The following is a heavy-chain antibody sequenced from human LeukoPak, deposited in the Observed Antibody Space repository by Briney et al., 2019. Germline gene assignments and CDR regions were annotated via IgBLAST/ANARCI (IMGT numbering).Heavy chain of an antibody. Sequence: GGSLRLSCAASGFTFSSYSMNWVRQAPGKGLEWVAHINVDGSEKDFLDSVRGRFTISRDNSKNSVYLQMNTLRVEDTAVYHCARGHYGLDVWGQGTTVTVSS. V-gene: IGHV3-7*01. CDR2: INVDGSEK. J-gene: IGHJ6*02. CDR3: ARGHYGLDV. CDR1: GFTFSSYS.